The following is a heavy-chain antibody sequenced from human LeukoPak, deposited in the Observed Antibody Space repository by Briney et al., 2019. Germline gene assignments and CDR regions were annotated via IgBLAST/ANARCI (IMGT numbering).Heavy chain of an antibody. D-gene: IGHD2-15*01. CDR3: ARDFCSGGSCYSRFDY. CDR1: GYTFTGYY. Sequence: ASVKVSCKASGYTFTGYYMHWVRQAPGQGLEWMGWINPNSGGTNYAQKFQGRVTMTRDTSISTAYMELSRVRSDDTAVYYCARDFCSGGSCYSRFDYWGQGTLVTVSS. J-gene: IGHJ4*02. V-gene: IGHV1-2*02. CDR2: INPNSGGT.